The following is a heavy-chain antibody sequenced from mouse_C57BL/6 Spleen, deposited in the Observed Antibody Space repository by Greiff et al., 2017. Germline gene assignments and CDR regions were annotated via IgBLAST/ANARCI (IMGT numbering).Heavy chain of an antibody. Sequence: EVKLVESGGGLVKPGGSLKLSCAVSGFSFSSYAVSWVRQTPEKRLEWVATISDGGSYNYYPANVKGRCTISRDNAKNKLNLQMSHLKSEDTAMYYCARGNSYYFAYWGQGTTLTVSS. CDR3: ARGNSYYFAY. CDR2: ISDGGSYN. V-gene: IGHV5-4*03. CDR1: GFSFSSYA. J-gene: IGHJ2*01.